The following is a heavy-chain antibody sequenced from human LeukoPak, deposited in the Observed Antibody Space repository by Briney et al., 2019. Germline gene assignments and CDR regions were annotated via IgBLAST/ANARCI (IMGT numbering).Heavy chain of an antibody. CDR1: GGSISSSSYY. CDR3: ATIHTPVQHLHH. D-gene: IGHD2-15*01. J-gene: IGHJ1*01. CDR2: IYYSGST. V-gene: IGHV4-39*01. Sequence: PSETLSLTCTVSGGSISSSSYYWGWIRQPPGKGLEWIGSIYYSGSTYYNPSLKSRVTISVDTSKNQFSLKLSPVTAADTAVYYCATIHTPVQHLHHGGKGPLVTVSS.